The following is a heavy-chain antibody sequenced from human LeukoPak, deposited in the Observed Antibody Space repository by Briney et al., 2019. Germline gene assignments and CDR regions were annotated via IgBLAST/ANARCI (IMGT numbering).Heavy chain of an antibody. V-gene: IGHV4-39*01. CDR3: ARHSGSSPHYFDY. Sequence: SETLSLTCTVSGGSVRSSSYYWGWIRQPPGKGLEWIGSMYFSGSTYYKSSLKSRVTISVDTSKNQFSLRLSSVTAADTAVYYCARHSGSSPHYFDYWGQGTLVTVSS. J-gene: IGHJ4*02. CDR1: GGSVRSSSYY. CDR2: MYFSGST. D-gene: IGHD1-26*01.